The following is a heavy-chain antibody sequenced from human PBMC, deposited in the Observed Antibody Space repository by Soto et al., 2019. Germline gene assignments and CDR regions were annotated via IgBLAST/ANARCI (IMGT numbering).Heavy chain of an antibody. J-gene: IGHJ3*02. D-gene: IGHD3-3*02. CDR2: VYYGGAIFYSGNI. V-gene: IGHV4-39*01. CDR1: GDSISSSNSH. CDR3: VRYDRINMKPYSPEGFHI. Sequence: SETLSLTCTISGDSISSSNSHWGWTRQPPGKGLEYIGSVYYGGAIFYSGNIYYNPSLKSRVTISVDTSKNQFSLRLSSVTAADTGVYYCVRYDRINMKPYSPEGFHIWGQGTMVTVSS.